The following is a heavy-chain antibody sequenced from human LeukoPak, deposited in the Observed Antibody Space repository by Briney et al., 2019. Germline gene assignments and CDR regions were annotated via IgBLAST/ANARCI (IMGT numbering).Heavy chain of an antibody. CDR1: GGPISSSSYY. Sequence: SETLSLTCTVSGGPISSSSYYWGWIRQPPGKGLEWIGCIYYSGSTYYNPSLTSRVTISVDTSKNQFSLKLSSVTALDTAVYYCAMPYGGNGINFDYWGQGTLVSVSS. J-gene: IGHJ4*02. CDR3: AMPYGGNGINFDY. V-gene: IGHV4-39*07. D-gene: IGHD4-23*01. CDR2: IYYSGST.